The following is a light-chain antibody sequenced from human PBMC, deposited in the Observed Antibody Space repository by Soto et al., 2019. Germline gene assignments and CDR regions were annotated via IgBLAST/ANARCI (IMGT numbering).Light chain of an antibody. CDR2: AAS. CDR3: QQANSFALT. J-gene: IGKJ4*01. V-gene: IGKV1-12*01. CDR1: KDRDRW. Sequence: HMSPSPSSQSASVGDRFSIICRASKDRDRWLAWYEQKPGEARKVRIYAASNLRSGVPSRFSGSGSGTELTLTISSLEPDDFATYYCQQANSFALTFGGGPKVDI.